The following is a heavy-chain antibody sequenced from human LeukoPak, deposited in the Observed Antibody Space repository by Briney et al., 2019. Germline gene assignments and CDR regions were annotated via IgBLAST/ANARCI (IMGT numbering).Heavy chain of an antibody. CDR3: ARHDHDSSGPNRFDP. Sequence: SETLSLTCTVSGGSISSYYWSWIRQPPGKGLEWIGYIYTSGSTNYNPSLKSRVTISVDTSKNQFSLKLSSVTAADTAVYYCARHDHDSSGPNRFDPWGQGTLVTVSS. CDR1: GGSISSYY. CDR2: IYTSGST. J-gene: IGHJ5*02. D-gene: IGHD3-22*01. V-gene: IGHV4-4*09.